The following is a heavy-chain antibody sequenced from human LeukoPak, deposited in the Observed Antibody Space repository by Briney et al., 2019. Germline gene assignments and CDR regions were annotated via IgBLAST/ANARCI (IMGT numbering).Heavy chain of an antibody. J-gene: IGHJ5*02. Sequence: PGGSLRLSCVASGFIFSNYAMHWVRQAPGKGLEWVAVISYDGSNKYYADSVKGRFTISRDNSKNTLYLQMNSLKPEDTAVYSCARAGGSQGDDNWFDLWGQGTLVTVSS. CDR1: GFIFSNYA. D-gene: IGHD1-26*01. V-gene: IGHV3-30-3*01. CDR2: ISYDGSNK. CDR3: ARAGGSQGDDNWFDL.